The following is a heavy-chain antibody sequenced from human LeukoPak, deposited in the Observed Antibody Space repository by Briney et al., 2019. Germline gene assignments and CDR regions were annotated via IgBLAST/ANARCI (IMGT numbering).Heavy chain of an antibody. J-gene: IGHJ5*02. V-gene: IGHV1-69*05. Sequence: SVKVSCKASGGTFSSYAISWVRQAPGQGLEWMGGIILIFGTANYAQKFQGRVTITTDESTSTAYMELSSLRSEDTAVYYCARDRAAAGPRWFDPWGQGTLVTVSS. CDR1: GGTFSSYA. D-gene: IGHD6-13*01. CDR2: IILIFGTA. CDR3: ARDRAAAGPRWFDP.